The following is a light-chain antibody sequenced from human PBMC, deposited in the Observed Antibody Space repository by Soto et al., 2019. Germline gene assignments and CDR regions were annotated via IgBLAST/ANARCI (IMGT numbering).Light chain of an antibody. CDR1: GSNIVAGYD. V-gene: IGLV1-40*01. J-gene: IGLJ2*01. Sequence: QSVLTQPLSVSGAPGQRVTISSTGSGSNIVAGYDIHWYQQLPGTAPKLLIYANANRPSGVPDRFSGSKSGTSDSLAISGLQAEDETDYYCHSFDSSLSGYVAFGGGTKLTVL. CDR2: ANA. CDR3: HSFDSSLSGYVA.